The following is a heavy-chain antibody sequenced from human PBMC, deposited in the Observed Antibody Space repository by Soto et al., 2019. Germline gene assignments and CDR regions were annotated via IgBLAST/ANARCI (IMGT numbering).Heavy chain of an antibody. CDR2: ISSSGSTI. V-gene: IGHV3-48*03. Sequence: LRLSCAASGFTFSSYEMNWVRQAPGKGLEWVSYISSSGSTIYYADSVKGRFTISRDNAKNSLYLQMNSLRAEDTAVYYCAHEDIAAAGTYGMDVWGQGTTLTVSS. D-gene: IGHD6-13*01. CDR1: GFTFSSYE. J-gene: IGHJ6*02. CDR3: AHEDIAAAGTYGMDV.